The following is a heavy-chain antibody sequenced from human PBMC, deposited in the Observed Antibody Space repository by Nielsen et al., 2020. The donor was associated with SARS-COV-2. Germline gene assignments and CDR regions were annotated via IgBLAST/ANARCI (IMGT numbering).Heavy chain of an antibody. CDR1: GFTFSSYG. Sequence: GESLKISCAASGFTFSSYGMHWVRQAPGKGLGWVAVISYDGSNKYYADSVKGRFTISRDNSKNTLYLQMNSLRAEDTAVYYCAKDQDYYDLSAPGDVWGQGTTVTVSS. CDR2: ISYDGSNK. CDR3: AKDQDYYDLSAPGDV. J-gene: IGHJ6*02. D-gene: IGHD3-22*01. V-gene: IGHV3-30*18.